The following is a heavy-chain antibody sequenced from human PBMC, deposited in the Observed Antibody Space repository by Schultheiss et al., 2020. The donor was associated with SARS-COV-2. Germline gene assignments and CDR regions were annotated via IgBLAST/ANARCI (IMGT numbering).Heavy chain of an antibody. J-gene: IGHJ4*02. D-gene: IGHD6-13*01. CDR2: IPYDGSDK. Sequence: GGSLRLSCAASGFTFSTYSMNWVRQAPGKGLEWVAVIPYDGSDKIYADSVKGRFTISRDNSKNTLYLQMNSLRAEDTAVYYCAREVQMYSSLDYWGQGTLVTVSS. CDR1: GFTFSTYS. CDR3: AREVQMYSSLDY. V-gene: IGHV3-30*05.